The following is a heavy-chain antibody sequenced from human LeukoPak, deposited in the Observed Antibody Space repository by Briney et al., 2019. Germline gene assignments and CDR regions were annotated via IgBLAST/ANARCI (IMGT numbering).Heavy chain of an antibody. CDR3: AAFPSSSWYYYFDY. V-gene: IGHV1-24*01. D-gene: IGHD6-13*01. Sequence: ASVKVSCKVSGYTLTELSMHWVRQAPGKGLEWMGGFDPEDGETIYAQEFQGRVTMTEDTSTDTAYMELSSLRSEDTAVYYCAAFPSSSWYYYFDYWGQGTLVTVSS. CDR1: GYTLTELS. CDR2: FDPEDGET. J-gene: IGHJ4*02.